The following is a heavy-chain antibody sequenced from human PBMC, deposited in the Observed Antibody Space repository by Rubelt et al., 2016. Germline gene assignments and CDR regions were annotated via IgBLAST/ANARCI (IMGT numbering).Heavy chain of an antibody. CDR3: ALTTIIPGMDV. CDR1: GYSISNGYY. CDR2: IYHTGRT. V-gene: IGHV4-38-2*02. Sequence: QVRLQESGPGLVKPSETLSLTCSVSGYSISNGYYWGWIRQPPGKGLEWIGNIYHTGRTYYNPSLKSRVTISVDTSQNYFSRMMNSGTAADTAVYYCALTTIIPGMDVWGQGTTVTVSS. D-gene: IGHD2-21*02. J-gene: IGHJ6*02.